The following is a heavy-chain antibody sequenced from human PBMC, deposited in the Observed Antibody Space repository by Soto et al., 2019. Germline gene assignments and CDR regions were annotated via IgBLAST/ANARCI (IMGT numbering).Heavy chain of an antibody. CDR1: GFTLRTNG. CDR2: FASGGDET. Sequence: PGGALRLSCAGTGFTLRTNGMSWVRQAPGKCLEWVSSFASGGDETWYADSVKGGSIISRDYSKNTIYLQMNSLRADDTGLYWCAFHCDYSYWGQVXLVPV. CDR3: AFHCDYSY. D-gene: IGHD4-17*01. V-gene: IGHV3-23*01. J-gene: IGHJ4*02.